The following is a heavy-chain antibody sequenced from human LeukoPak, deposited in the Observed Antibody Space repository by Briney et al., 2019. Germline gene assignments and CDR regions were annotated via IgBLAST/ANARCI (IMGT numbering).Heavy chain of an antibody. D-gene: IGHD4-17*01. J-gene: IGHJ5*02. V-gene: IGHV3-15*01. CDR1: GLTFNQAW. Sequence: PGGSLRLSCAASGLTFNQAWLDWVRQAPGKGLEWVGRIKSNPDGGTAEYAAPVKGRFTISRDDSKSTMYLQLNSLKTEDTAVYYCATASTVTTSGRLVSWGQGTLVTVSS. CDR3: ATASTVTTSGRLVS. CDR2: IKSNPDGGTA.